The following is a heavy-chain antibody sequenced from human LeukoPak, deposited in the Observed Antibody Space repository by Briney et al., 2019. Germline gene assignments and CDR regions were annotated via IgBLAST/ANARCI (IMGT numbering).Heavy chain of an antibody. CDR3: ARVSIGWYSFDY. Sequence: GGSLRLSCAASGFTFDDYGMSWVRQAPGKGLEWVSGINWNGGSTGYADAVKGRFTISRDNAKNSLYLQMNSLRAEDTAVYYCARVSIGWYSFDYWGQGTLVTVSS. CDR2: INWNGGST. J-gene: IGHJ4*02. CDR1: GFTFDDYG. D-gene: IGHD6-19*01. V-gene: IGHV3-20*04.